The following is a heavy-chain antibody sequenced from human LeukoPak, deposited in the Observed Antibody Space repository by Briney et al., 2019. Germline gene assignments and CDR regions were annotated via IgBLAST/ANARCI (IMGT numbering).Heavy chain of an antibody. D-gene: IGHD3-10*01. Sequence: GASLKISCKGSGYSFANYWIAWVRQMPGKGLEWMGIIYPGDSDTTYSPSFQGQVTISADKSISTTYLQWSSLKASDTAMYYCARTYGSGSYYPIDYWGQGTLVTVSS. CDR1: GYSFANYW. J-gene: IGHJ4*02. CDR2: IYPGDSDT. CDR3: ARTYGSGSYYPIDY. V-gene: IGHV5-51*01.